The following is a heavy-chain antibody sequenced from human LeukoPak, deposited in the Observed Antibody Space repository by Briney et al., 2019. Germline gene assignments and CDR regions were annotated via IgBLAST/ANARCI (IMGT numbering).Heavy chain of an antibody. Sequence: PGGSLRLSCAASGFTFSPYTMNWVRQAPGKGLEWVSCISSSTTYIYYADSVRGRFTISRDNAKNSLYLQMNSLRAEDTAVYYCARSPHYGDAYFDYWGQGTLVTVSS. D-gene: IGHD4-17*01. J-gene: IGHJ4*02. V-gene: IGHV3-21*01. CDR1: GFTFSPYT. CDR3: ARSPHYGDAYFDY. CDR2: ISSSTTYI.